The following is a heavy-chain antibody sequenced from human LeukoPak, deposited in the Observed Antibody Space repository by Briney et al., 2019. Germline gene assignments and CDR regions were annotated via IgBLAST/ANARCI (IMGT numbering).Heavy chain of an antibody. J-gene: IGHJ3*02. CDR2: INPNSGGT. CDR3: ARDDYSYTYYDNDAFDI. V-gene: IGHV1-2*02. CDR1: GYTFTGYY. Sequence: ASVKVSCKASGYTFTGYYMHWVRQAPGQGLEWMGWINPNSGGTNYAQKFQGRVTMTGDTSISTAYMELSRLRSDDTAVYYCARDDYSYTYYDNDAFDIWGQGTMVTVSS. D-gene: IGHD4-11*01.